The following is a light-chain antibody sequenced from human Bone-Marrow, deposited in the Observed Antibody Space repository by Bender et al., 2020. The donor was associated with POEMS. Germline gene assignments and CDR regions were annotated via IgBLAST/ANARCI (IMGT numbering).Light chain of an antibody. CDR2: LNSDGSH. CDR3: QTWGSGIVV. J-gene: IGLJ2*01. CDR1: SGHSSFA. V-gene: IGLV4-69*02. Sequence: QLVLTQSPSASASLGASVKLTCTLSSGHSSFAIAWHQRRPEKGPRYLMRLNSDGSHNKGDGIPDRFSGSSSGAERYLTISRLQSEDEADYYCQTWGSGIVVFGGGTKLTVL.